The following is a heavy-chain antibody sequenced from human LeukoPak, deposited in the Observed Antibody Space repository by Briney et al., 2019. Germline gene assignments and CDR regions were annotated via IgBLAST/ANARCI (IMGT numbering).Heavy chain of an antibody. CDR1: GGSISSGSHY. J-gene: IGHJ4*02. CDR3: ARELYSGYDPYYFDY. V-gene: IGHV4-61*02. CDR2: IYTSGST. Sequence: SETLSLTCTVSGGSISSGSHYWTWIRQPAGKGLEWIGRIYTSGSTNYNPSLKSRVTISVDTSKNQFSLKLSSVTAADTAVYYCARELYSGYDPYYFDYWGQGTLVTVSS. D-gene: IGHD5-12*01.